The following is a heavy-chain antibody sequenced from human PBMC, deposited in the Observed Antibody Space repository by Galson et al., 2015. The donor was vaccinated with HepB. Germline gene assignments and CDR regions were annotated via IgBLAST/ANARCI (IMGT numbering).Heavy chain of an antibody. J-gene: IGHJ6*02. CDR3: AREPDGDPYTRGMDV. V-gene: IGHV4-31*03. D-gene: IGHD4-17*01. CDR1: GGSISSGGYY. Sequence: LSLTCTVSGGSISSGGYYWSWIRQHPGKGLEWIGYIYYSGSTYYNPSLKSRVTISVDTSKNQFSLKLSSVTAADTAVYYCAREPDGDPYTRGMDVWGQGTTVTVSS. CDR2: IYYSGST.